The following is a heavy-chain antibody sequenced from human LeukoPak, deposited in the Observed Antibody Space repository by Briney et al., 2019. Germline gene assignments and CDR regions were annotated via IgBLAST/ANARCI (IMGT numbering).Heavy chain of an antibody. J-gene: IGHJ4*02. Sequence: GGSLRLSCVASGFTFSNYWIHWVRQAPGKGLVWVSRTNNDGSSTTYADFVKGRFTSYRDNAKNTLYLQMDSLRAEDTAVYYCTRSVFPYYFDCWGQGTLVTVSS. CDR2: TNNDGSST. CDR3: TRSVFPYYFDC. D-gene: IGHD3-10*02. CDR1: GFTFSNYW. V-gene: IGHV3-74*01.